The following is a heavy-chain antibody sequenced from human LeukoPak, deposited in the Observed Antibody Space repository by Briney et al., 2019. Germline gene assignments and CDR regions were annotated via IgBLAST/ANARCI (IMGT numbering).Heavy chain of an antibody. V-gene: IGHV1-2*06. Sequence: ASXKVSCKASGYTFTGYYMHWVRQAPGQGLEWMGRINPNSGGTNYAQKFQGRVTMTRDTSISTAYMELSRLRSDDTAVYYCARGEGYCSGGSCYIFDYWGQGTLVTVSS. CDR1: GYTFTGYY. D-gene: IGHD2-15*01. J-gene: IGHJ4*02. CDR2: INPNSGGT. CDR3: ARGEGYCSGGSCYIFDY.